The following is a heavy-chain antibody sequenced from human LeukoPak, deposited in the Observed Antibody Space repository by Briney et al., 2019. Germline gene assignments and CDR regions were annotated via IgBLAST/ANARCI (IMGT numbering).Heavy chain of an antibody. Sequence: GGSLRLSCAASGFSFSGSGMHWVRQAPGKGLEWVAVISYDGSNKYYADSVKGRFTISRDNSKNTLYLQMNSLRAEDTAVYYCARDAVAGTIPLHYFDYWGQGTLVTVSS. CDR2: ISYDGSNK. CDR1: GFSFSGSG. V-gene: IGHV3-30*03. CDR3: ARDAVAGTIPLHYFDY. J-gene: IGHJ4*02. D-gene: IGHD6-19*01.